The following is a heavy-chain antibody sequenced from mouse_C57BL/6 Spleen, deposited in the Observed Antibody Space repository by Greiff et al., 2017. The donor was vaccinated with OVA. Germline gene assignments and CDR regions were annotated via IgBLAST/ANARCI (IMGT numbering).Heavy chain of an antibody. J-gene: IGHJ1*03. CDR3: ARATMRDDGYWYFDV. CDR2: IHPNSGST. CDR1: GYTFTSYW. Sequence: QVQLQQSGAELAKPGASVKLSCKASGYTFTSYWMHWVKQRPGQGLEWIGMIHPNSGSTNYNEKFKSKATLTVDKSSSTAYMQLSSLTSEDSAVYYCARATMRDDGYWYFDVWGTGTTVTVSS. V-gene: IGHV1-64*01. D-gene: IGHD2-3*01.